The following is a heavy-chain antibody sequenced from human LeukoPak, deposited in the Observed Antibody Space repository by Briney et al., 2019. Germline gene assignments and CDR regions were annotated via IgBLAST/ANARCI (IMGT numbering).Heavy chain of an antibody. CDR3: ARGGDSSGYYDVDY. Sequence: ASVKVSCKASGYTFTTYAMHWVRQAPGQRLEWMGWINAGNGNTKYSQKFQDIVTITRDTSASTAYMELSSLRSEDTAVYYCARGGDSSGYYDVDYWGQGTLVTVSS. CDR2: INAGNGNT. CDR1: GYTFTTYA. V-gene: IGHV1-3*01. J-gene: IGHJ4*02. D-gene: IGHD3-22*01.